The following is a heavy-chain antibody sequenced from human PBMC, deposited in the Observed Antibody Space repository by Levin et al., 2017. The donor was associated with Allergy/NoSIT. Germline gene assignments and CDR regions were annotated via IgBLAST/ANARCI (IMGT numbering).Heavy chain of an antibody. V-gene: IGHV3-9*01. J-gene: IGHJ1*01. D-gene: IGHD1-26*01. Sequence: GGSLRLSCAASGFTFDDYAMHWVRQAPGKGLEWVSGISWNSGSIGYADSVKGRFTISRDNAKNSLYLQMNSLRAEDTALYYCAKDKGGSYLEYFQHWGQGTLVTVSS. CDR1: GFTFDDYA. CDR2: ISWNSGSI. CDR3: AKDKGGSYLEYFQH.